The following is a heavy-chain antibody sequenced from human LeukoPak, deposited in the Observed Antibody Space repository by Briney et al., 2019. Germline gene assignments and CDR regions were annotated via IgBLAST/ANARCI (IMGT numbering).Heavy chain of an antibody. CDR3: ARASYGSGKFDF. D-gene: IGHD3-10*01. V-gene: IGHV4-30-2*01. J-gene: IGHJ3*01. Sequence: PSETLSLTCAVSGGSISSGGYSWSWIRQPPGKGMEWIGYIYHSGSTYYNPSLKSRVTISVDRSKNQFSLKLSSVTAADTAVYYCARASYGSGKFDFWGQGTMVTVSS. CDR1: GGSISSGGYS. CDR2: IYHSGST.